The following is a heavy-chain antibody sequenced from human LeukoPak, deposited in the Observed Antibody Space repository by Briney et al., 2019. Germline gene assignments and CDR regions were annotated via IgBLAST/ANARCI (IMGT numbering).Heavy chain of an antibody. V-gene: IGHV3-48*03. Sequence: PGGSLRLSCAASGFTFNSYEMNWVRQAPGKGLEWVSYISSSGSSTQYADSVKGRFTISRDNAKNSLYLQMNSLRAEDTAVYYCARDSDSGGLDAFDIWGQGTMATVSS. J-gene: IGHJ3*02. D-gene: IGHD3-22*01. CDR3: ARDSDSGGLDAFDI. CDR1: GFTFNSYE. CDR2: ISSSGSST.